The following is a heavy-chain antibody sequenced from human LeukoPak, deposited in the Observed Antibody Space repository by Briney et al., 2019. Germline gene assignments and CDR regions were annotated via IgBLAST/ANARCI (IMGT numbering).Heavy chain of an antibody. V-gene: IGHV4-38-2*02. CDR1: GYSISSGYY. D-gene: IGHD5-24*01. J-gene: IGHJ4*02. CDR2: IYYSGST. Sequence: SETLSLTRTVSGYSISSGYYWGWIRRPPGKGVEWIGSIYYSGSTYYNPSLKSRVTISVDTSKNQFSLKLSSVTAADTAVYYCARQGWLQPFYWGQGTLVTVSS. CDR3: ARQGWLQPFY.